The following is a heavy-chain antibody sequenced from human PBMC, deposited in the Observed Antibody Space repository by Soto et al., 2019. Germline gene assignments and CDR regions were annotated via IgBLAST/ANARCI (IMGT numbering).Heavy chain of an antibody. CDR3: VRTACVINNCSYRGVR. CDR1: GFDFKTYG. D-gene: IGHD1-20*01. V-gene: IGHV3-33*01. J-gene: IGHJ4*02. CDR2: IGFDGTNI. Sequence: ESGGGVVQPGRSLRLSCVASGFDFKTYGMHWVRQAPGKGLEWVAVIGFDGTNIHYSDSVRGRFSISRDNSENTLSLQMNSLRVEDTALYYCVRTACVINNCSYRGVRWGQGTLVTV.